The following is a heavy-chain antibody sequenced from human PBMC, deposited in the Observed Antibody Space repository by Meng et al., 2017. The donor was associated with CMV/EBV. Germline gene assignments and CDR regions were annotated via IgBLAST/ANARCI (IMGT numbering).Heavy chain of an antibody. D-gene: IGHD3-22*01. V-gene: IGHV4-30-4*08. J-gene: IGHJ4*02. Sequence: QLRAWDPRLVQPSQPLSLTCSVSGGAISRGDYYWSWIRKPPGKGLEWIGYIYYSGTTYYNPSLESRVTISVDTSKNQFSLNLSSVTAADTAVYYCARLSGSGTTSTGYHYAFDSWGQGTLVTVSS. CDR1: GGAISRGDYY. CDR2: IYYSGTT. CDR3: ARLSGSGTTSTGYHYAFDS.